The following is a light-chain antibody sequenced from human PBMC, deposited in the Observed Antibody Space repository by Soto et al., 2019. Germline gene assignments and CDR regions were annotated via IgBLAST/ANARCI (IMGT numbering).Light chain of an antibody. J-gene: IGKJ1*01. CDR1: QRIGDW. Sequence: DIQMTQSPSTLSASVGDRVTITCRASQRIGDWLAWYRQKPGKAPNLLIFKASTLEPGVPPRFSGSGSGTEFTLTISGLQPDDFATYYCQESYTALWGTFGQGTKVDIK. CDR3: QESYTALWGT. CDR2: KAS. V-gene: IGKV1-5*03.